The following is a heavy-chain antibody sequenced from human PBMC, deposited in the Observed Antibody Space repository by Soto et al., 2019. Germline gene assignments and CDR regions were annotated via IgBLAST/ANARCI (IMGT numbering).Heavy chain of an antibody. D-gene: IGHD2-2*01. CDR3: ARGSAFYYYYGMDV. V-gene: IGHV1-18*04. J-gene: IGHJ6*02. Sequence: XSVKVSCTASVYTFTSYGSSWVRQAPGQGLEWMGWISAYNGNTNYAQKLQGRVTMTTDTSTSTAYMELRSLRSDDTAVYYCARGSAFYYYYGMDVWGQGTTVTVSS. CDR2: ISAYNGNT. CDR1: VYTFTSYG.